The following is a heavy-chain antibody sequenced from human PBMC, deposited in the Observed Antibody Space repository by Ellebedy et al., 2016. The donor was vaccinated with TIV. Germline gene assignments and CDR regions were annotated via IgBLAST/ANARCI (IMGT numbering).Heavy chain of an antibody. V-gene: IGHV3-7*01. D-gene: IGHD4-17*01. Sequence: GESLKISCAASGFSFRSYWMSWVRQAPGKGLEWVANIYQDGSDQYYVDSVKGRFTISRDNAKKSLFLQMNSLRVEDTAVYYCARRGSYGDYAVQTNSWFDSWGQGTLVTVSS. CDR1: GFSFRSYW. J-gene: IGHJ5*01. CDR2: IYQDGSDQ. CDR3: ARRGSYGDYAVQTNSWFDS.